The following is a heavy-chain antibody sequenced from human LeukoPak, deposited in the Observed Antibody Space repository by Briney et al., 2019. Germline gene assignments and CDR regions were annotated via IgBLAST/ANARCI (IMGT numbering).Heavy chain of an antibody. J-gene: IGHJ3*02. V-gene: IGHV1-69*04. D-gene: IGHD6-13*01. CDR1: GGTFSSYA. CDR3: ARAIRYSSSWFDAFDI. Sequence: SVKVSCKASGGTFSSYAISWVRQAPGQGLEWMGRIIPILGIANYAQKFQGRVTITADKSTGTAYMELSSLRSEDTAVYYCARAIRYSSSWFDAFDIWGQGTMVTVSS. CDR2: IIPILGIA.